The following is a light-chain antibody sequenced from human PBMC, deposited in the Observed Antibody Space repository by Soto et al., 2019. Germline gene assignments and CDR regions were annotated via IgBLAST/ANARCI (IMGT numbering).Light chain of an antibody. CDR2: DTS. J-gene: IGKJ4*02. Sequence: DIQMTQSPSSLSASVGDRVTITCQASQDITYYLNWYQQKPGKAPKLLIYDTSNLEIGVPSRFSGSGSGTDFTFTISSLQPEDIATYYCQQYDTFAGGTKVEIK. CDR3: QQYDT. V-gene: IGKV1-33*01. CDR1: QDITYY.